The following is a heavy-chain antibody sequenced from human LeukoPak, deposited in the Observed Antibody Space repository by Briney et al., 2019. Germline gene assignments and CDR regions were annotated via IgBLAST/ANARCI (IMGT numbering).Heavy chain of an antibody. V-gene: IGHV3-23*01. CDR1: GFTFSSYA. CDR3: ASLYDSSGYYIDY. Sequence: GGSLRLSCAASGFTFSSYATSWVRQAPGKGLEWVSAISGSGGSTYYADSVKGRFTISRDNSKNTLYLQMNSLRAEDTAVYYCASLYDSSGYYIDYWGQGTLVTVSS. CDR2: ISGSGGST. D-gene: IGHD3-22*01. J-gene: IGHJ4*02.